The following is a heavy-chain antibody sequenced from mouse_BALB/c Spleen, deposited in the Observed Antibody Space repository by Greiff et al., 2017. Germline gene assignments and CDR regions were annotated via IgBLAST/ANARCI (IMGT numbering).Heavy chain of an antibody. CDR3: ARGSYGPYAMDY. Sequence: DVMLVESGGGLVQPGGSLKLSCAASGFTFSSYGMSWVRQTPDKRLELVATINSNGGSTYYPDSVKGRFTISRDNAKNTLYLQMSSLKSEDTAMYYCARGSYGPYAMDYWGQGTSVTVSS. CDR2: INSNGGST. D-gene: IGHD1-1*01. J-gene: IGHJ4*01. CDR1: GFTFSSYG. V-gene: IGHV5-6-3*01.